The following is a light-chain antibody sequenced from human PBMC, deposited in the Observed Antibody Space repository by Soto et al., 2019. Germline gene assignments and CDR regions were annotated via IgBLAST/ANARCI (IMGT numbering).Light chain of an antibody. CDR3: QQHDILPIT. Sequence: EIVMTQSPATLSVSPGESATLSCRASQNLSRYFLAWYQHKPGQAPRLLISGASRRATGIPDRFSGAGSGTDFTLTISRLEPEDFALYYCQQHDILPITFGQGTRLEIK. J-gene: IGKJ5*01. CDR1: QNLSRYF. V-gene: IGKV3-20*01. CDR2: GAS.